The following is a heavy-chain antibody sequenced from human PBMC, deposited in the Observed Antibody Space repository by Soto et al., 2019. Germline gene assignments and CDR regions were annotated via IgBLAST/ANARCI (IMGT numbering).Heavy chain of an antibody. CDR3: ARDNGMAGSFDP. CDR1: GFTFSNAW. D-gene: IGHD2-8*01. CDR2: IKSKTDGGTT. J-gene: IGHJ5*02. V-gene: IGHV3-15*01. Sequence: EVQLVESGGGLVKPGGSLRLSCAASGFTFSNAWMSWVRQAPGKGLEWVGRIKSKTDGGTTDYAAPVKGRFTISRDDSKNTLYLQMNSLKTEDTAVYYCARDNGMAGSFDPWGQGTLVTVSS.